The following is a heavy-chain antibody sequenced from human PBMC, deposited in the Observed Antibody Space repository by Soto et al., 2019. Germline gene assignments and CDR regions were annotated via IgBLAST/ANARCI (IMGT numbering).Heavy chain of an antibody. D-gene: IGHD6-13*01. CDR1: GYTFTSYG. Sequence: QVQLVQSGAEVKKPGASVKVSCKASGYTFTSYGISWVRQAPGQGLEWMGWISAYNGNTNYAQKLQGRVTMTTDTSTSTAYMALRSLRSDDTAVYYCARSIGYSSSWYDYYYGMDVWGQGTTVTVSS. CDR3: ARSIGYSSSWYDYYYGMDV. J-gene: IGHJ6*02. CDR2: ISAYNGNT. V-gene: IGHV1-18*01.